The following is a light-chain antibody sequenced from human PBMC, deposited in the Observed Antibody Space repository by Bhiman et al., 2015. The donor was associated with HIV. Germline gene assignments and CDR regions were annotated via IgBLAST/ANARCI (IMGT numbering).Light chain of an antibody. J-gene: IGLJ2*01. CDR3: QAWDSSTAV. Sequence: SYELTQPPSLSVSPGQTASITCSGDKLGNRYACWYQQKPGQSPVLVIYQDNKRPSGIPERFSGSNSGNSATLTISGTQAVDEADYYCQAWDSSTAVFGGGTKLTVL. V-gene: IGLV3-1*01. CDR2: QDN. CDR1: KLGNRY.